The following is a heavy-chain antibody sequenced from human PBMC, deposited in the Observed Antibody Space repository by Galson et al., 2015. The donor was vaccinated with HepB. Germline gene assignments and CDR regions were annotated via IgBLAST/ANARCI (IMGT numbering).Heavy chain of an antibody. CDR3: ARDRGQYYYPGMDV. J-gene: IGHJ6*02. CDR2: ISGSGGST. V-gene: IGHV3-23*01. CDR1: GFTISNYA. Sequence: SLRLSCAASGFTISNYAMSWVRQAPGMGLEWVSGISGSGGSTYYPDSVKGRFTIYRDNSKNTLYLQMNSLRAEDTAVYYCARDRGQYYYPGMDVWGQGTTVTVSS. D-gene: IGHD3-10*01.